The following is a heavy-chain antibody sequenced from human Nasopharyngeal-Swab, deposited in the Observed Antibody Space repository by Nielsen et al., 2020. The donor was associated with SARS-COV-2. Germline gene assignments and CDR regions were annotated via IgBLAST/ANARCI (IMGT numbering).Heavy chain of an antibody. CDR2: ISYDGSNK. CDR1: GFTFSSYA. V-gene: IGHV3-30*04. D-gene: IGHD6-19*01. J-gene: IGHJ3*02. CDR3: ASGWLEASAFDI. Sequence: GGSLRLSCAASGFTFSSYAMHWVRQAPGKGLEWVAVISYDGSNKYYADSVKGRFTISRDNSKNTLYLQMNSLRAEGTAVYYCASGWLEASAFDIWGQGTMVT.